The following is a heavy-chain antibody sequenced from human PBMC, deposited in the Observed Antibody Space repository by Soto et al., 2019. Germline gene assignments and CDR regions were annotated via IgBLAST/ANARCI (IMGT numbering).Heavy chain of an antibody. D-gene: IGHD3-3*01. CDR1: GGSISSSNW. Sequence: SETLSLTCAVSGGSISSSNWWSWVRQPPGKGLEWIGEIYHSGSTNYNPSLKSRVTISVDKSKNQFSLKLSSVTAADTAVYYCARGQKSITIFGVVIITWFDPWGKGTLVTVSS. V-gene: IGHV4-4*02. CDR2: IYHSGST. CDR3: ARGQKSITIFGVVIITWFDP. J-gene: IGHJ5*02.